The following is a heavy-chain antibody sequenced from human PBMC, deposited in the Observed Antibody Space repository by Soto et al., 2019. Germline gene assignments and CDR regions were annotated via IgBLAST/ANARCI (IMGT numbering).Heavy chain of an antibody. Sequence: ASETLSLTCAVSGGSISSRSYYWGWIRQPPGKGLEWIGSIYYSGSTYYNPSLKSRVTISVDTSKNQFSLKLSSVTAADTAVYYCARLLFYGDYGSWFDPWGQGTLVTVSS. CDR2: IYYSGST. D-gene: IGHD4-17*01. J-gene: IGHJ5*02. CDR3: ARLLFYGDYGSWFDP. V-gene: IGHV4-39*01. CDR1: GGSISSRSYY.